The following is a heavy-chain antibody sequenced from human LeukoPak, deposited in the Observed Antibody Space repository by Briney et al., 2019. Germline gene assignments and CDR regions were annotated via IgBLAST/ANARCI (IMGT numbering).Heavy chain of an antibody. Sequence: PSETLSLTCAVYGASFRAYYWSWIRQAPGKGLEWIGEINDSGRARYNASLKSRVTMSVDTSKNQFSLKLKSVTAADTAVYYCARHSYDFWSGPTGWFDPWGQGTLVTVSS. CDR2: INDSGRA. D-gene: IGHD3-3*01. CDR3: ARHSYDFWSGPTGWFDP. CDR1: GASFRAYY. J-gene: IGHJ5*02. V-gene: IGHV4-34*01.